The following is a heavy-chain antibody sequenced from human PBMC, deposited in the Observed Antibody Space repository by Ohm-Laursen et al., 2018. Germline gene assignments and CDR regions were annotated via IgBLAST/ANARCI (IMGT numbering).Heavy chain of an antibody. Sequence: GQTLSLTCAASGFTFSTYTMNWVRQAPGKGLEWISYISSSGTTIYYADSVKGRFTISRDNAKNSLFLQMNSLRAEDTAVYYCARGYPNYGDYPVYAFDIWGQGTMVTVSS. CDR3: ARGYPNYGDYPVYAFDI. CDR1: GFTFSTYT. CDR2: ISSSGTTI. J-gene: IGHJ3*02. V-gene: IGHV3-48*01. D-gene: IGHD4-17*01.